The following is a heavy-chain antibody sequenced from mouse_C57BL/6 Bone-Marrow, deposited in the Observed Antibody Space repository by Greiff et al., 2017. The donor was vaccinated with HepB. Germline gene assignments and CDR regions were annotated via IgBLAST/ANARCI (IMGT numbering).Heavy chain of an antibody. CDR1: GFSLTSYA. CDR3: ARSDYYGSSAWFAY. D-gene: IGHD1-1*01. CDR2: IWTGGGT. Sequence: VKLMESGPGLVAPSQRLSITCTVSGFSLTSYAISWVRQPPGKGLEWLGVIWTGGGTNYNSALKSRLSISKDNSKSQVFLKMNSLQTDDTARYYCARSDYYGSSAWFAYWGQGTLVTVSA. J-gene: IGHJ3*01. V-gene: IGHV2-9-1*01.